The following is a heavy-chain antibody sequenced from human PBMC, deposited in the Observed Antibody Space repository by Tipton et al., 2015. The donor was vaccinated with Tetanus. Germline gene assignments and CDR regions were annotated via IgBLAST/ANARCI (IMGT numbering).Heavy chain of an antibody. CDR2: LYADVDVA. CDR3: AKDSRHTGYDADL. V-gene: IGHV3-23*03. J-gene: IGHJ5*02. Sequence: SLRLSCAASGFTLTNYAMSWVRQAPGKGLEWVSVLYADVDVAYYADSVRGRFIISRDKSENTLYLQMNSLRAEDTATYYCAKDSRHTGYDADLWGQGTLVAVSS. D-gene: IGHD5-12*01. CDR1: GFTLTNYA.